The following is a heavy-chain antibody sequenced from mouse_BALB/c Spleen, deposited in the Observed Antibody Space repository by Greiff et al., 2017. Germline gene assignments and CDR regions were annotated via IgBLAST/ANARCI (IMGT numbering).Heavy chain of an antibody. CDR2: IYPSDSYT. Sequence: QVQLKQPGAELVRPGASVKLSCKASGYTFTSYWINWVKQRPGQGLEWIGNIYPSDSYTNYNQKFKDKATLTVDKSSSTAYKQLSSPTSEDSAVYYCTRGDGRAYWGQGTLVTVSA. J-gene: IGHJ3*01. CDR1: GYTFTSYW. D-gene: IGHD3-3*01. CDR3: TRGDGRAY. V-gene: IGHV1-69*02.